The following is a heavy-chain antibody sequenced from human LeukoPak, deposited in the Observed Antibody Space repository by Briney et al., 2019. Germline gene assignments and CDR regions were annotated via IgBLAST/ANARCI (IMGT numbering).Heavy chain of an antibody. CDR3: ARCRGTVPELLHHPRGFDP. J-gene: IGHJ5*02. V-gene: IGHV7-4-1*02. CDR2: INTNTGNP. Sequence: ASVKVSCKASGYTFTSYAMNWVRQAPGQGLEWMGWINTNTGNPTYAQGFTGRFVFSLDTSVSTAYLQISSLKAEDTAVYYCARCRGTVPELLHHPRGFDPWGQGTLVTVSS. CDR1: GYTFTSYA. D-gene: IGHD2-2*01.